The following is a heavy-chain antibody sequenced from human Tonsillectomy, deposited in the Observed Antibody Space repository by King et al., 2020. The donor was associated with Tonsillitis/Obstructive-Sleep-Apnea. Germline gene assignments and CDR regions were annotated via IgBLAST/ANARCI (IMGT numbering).Heavy chain of an antibody. CDR3: VCRYYYYGMDV. V-gene: IGHV4-34*01. Sequence: VQLQQWGAGLLRPSETLSLTCAVYGGSSSGYYWSWIRQPPGKGLEWIGEINHSGSTNYNPSLKSRVPISVDTSKNQFSLTLSSVTAADTAVYYCVCRYYYYGMDVWGQGTTVTVSS. J-gene: IGHJ6*02. CDR2: INHSGST. CDR1: GGSSSGYY.